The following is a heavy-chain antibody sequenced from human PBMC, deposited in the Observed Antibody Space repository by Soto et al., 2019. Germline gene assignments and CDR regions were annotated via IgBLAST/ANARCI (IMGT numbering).Heavy chain of an antibody. Sequence: QVRLQESGPGLVKPSETLSLTCTVSGGSISRYYWSWIRQPPGKGLEWIGYLYNAGSTIYNPSLQSLVTISVDSPQNQFSLNLNYVTAADTAVYYCARDLWGYCGTDCYPLDVWGQGTTVTVSS. CDR2: LYNAGST. CDR3: ARDLWGYCGTDCYPLDV. J-gene: IGHJ6*02. D-gene: IGHD2-21*02. CDR1: GGSISRYY. V-gene: IGHV4-59*01.